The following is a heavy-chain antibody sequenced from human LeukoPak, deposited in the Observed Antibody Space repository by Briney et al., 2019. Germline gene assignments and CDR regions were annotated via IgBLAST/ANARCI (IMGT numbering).Heavy chain of an antibody. CDR2: INHSGST. V-gene: IGHV4-34*01. CDR3: CLYYYDSSGYYYFDY. D-gene: IGHD3-22*01. Sequence: SETLSLTCAVYGGSFSGYYWSWIRQPPGRGLEWIGEINHSGSTNYNPSLKGRVTISVDTSKNQFSLKLSSVTAADTAVYYCCLYYYDSSGYYYFDYWGQGTLVTVSS. CDR1: GGSFSGYY. J-gene: IGHJ4*02.